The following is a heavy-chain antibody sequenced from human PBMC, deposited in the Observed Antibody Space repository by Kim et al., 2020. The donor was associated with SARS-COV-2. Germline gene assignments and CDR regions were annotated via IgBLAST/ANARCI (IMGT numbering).Heavy chain of an antibody. V-gene: IGHV3-13*01. CDR1: GFAFSAYD. Sequence: GGSLRLSCAASGFAFSAYDMHWVRQVTGEGLEWVSAIDTFGGKSYSISVKGRFTISRENAKDSLYLQLDSLRAGDTAVYYCVREVTGPHFYGLDVWGQGTTVTIAS. J-gene: IGHJ6*02. CDR3: VREVTGPHFYGLDV. CDR2: IDTFGGK. D-gene: IGHD2-8*02.